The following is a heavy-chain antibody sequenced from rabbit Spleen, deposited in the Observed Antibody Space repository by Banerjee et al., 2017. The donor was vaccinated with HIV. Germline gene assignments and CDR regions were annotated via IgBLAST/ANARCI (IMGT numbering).Heavy chain of an antibody. V-gene: IGHV1S40*01. CDR3: ARDLAGVIGWNFGW. Sequence: QSLEESGGDLVKPGASLTLTCTASGFSFSSSYNMCWVRQAPGKGLEWIGCISTGSGSTWYATWAKGRFTISKTSTTVTLQMNSLTAADTATYFCARDLAGVIGWNFGWWGQGTLVTVS. CDR2: ISTGSGST. CDR1: GFSFSSSYN. J-gene: IGHJ3*01. D-gene: IGHD4-1*01.